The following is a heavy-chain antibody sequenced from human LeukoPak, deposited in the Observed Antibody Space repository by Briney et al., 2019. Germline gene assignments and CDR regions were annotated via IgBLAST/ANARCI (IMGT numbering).Heavy chain of an antibody. CDR2: ISYDGRNK. CDR3: ARIQRRDGPPT. V-gene: IGHV3-30*03. J-gene: IGHJ5*02. D-gene: IGHD5-24*01. Sequence: GGSLRLSCAASGFTFSNYVMHWVRQAPGKGLERVAVISYDGRNKYYVDSVKGRFTISRDNSKNTLYLQMDSLRAEDTAVYYCARIQRRDGPPTWGQGTLVTVSS. CDR1: GFTFSNYV.